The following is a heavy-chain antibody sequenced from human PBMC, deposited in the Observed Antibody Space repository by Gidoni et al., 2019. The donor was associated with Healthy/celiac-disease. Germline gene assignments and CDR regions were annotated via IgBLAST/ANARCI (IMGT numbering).Heavy chain of an antibody. J-gene: IGHJ3*02. CDR2: ISSSSSYI. D-gene: IGHD2-21*01. V-gene: IGHV3-21*01. Sequence: EVQLVESGGGLVKPGGSLRLSCAAPGFTFSSYSRNWVRQAPGKGLGWVSSISSSSSYIYYADSVKGRFTISRDNAKNSLYLQMNSLRAEDTAVYYCARAGDTAFDIWGQGTMVTVSS. CDR3: ARAGDTAFDI. CDR1: GFTFSSYS.